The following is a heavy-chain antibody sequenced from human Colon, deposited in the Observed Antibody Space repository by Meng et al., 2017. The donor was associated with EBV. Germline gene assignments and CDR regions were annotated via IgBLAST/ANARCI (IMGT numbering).Heavy chain of an antibody. CDR3: ARGTPGRSYSDY. J-gene: IGHJ4*02. CDR2: FVNNVDT. D-gene: IGHD3-10*01. CDR1: GYPFASYG. V-gene: IGHV1-18*01. Sequence: HVPPVQVGVGVKKPGPCGGSSGEASGYPFASYGISWLQKAPGQGLEWMGWFVNNVDTYSAQKFQGRVTMTTDTHTSTAFMELRSLRSDDTAVYYCARGTPGRSYSDYWGQGTLVTVSS.